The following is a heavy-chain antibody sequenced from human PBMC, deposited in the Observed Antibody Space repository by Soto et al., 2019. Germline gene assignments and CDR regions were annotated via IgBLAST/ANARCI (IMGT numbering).Heavy chain of an antibody. V-gene: IGHV1-69*13. CDR1: GGTFSSYA. CDR3: ARQAAAGKYYYGMDV. J-gene: IGHJ6*02. CDR2: IIPIFGTA. D-gene: IGHD6-13*01. Sequence: SVKVSCKASGGTFSSYAISWVRQAPGQGLEWMGGIIPIFGTANYAQKFQGRVTITADESTSTAYMELSSLRSEDTAMYYCARQAAAGKYYYGMDVWGQGTTVTVSS.